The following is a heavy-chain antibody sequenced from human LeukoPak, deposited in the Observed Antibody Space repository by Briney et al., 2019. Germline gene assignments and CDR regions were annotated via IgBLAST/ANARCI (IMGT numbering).Heavy chain of an antibody. V-gene: IGHV4-34*01. CDR3: ARHTLRAAAGFDY. Sequence: PSETLSLTCAVYGGSFSGYYWSWIRQPPGKGLEWIGEINHSGSTNYNPSLKSRVTISVDTSKNQFSLKLSSVTAADTAVCYCARHTLRAAAGFDYWGQGTLLTVSS. CDR1: GGSFSGYY. CDR2: INHSGST. D-gene: IGHD6-13*01. J-gene: IGHJ4*02.